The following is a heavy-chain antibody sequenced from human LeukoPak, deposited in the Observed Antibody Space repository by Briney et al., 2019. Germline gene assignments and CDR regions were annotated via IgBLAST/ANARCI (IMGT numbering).Heavy chain of an antibody. V-gene: IGHV3-23*01. CDR1: GFTFSTNA. J-gene: IGHJ4*02. CDR3: AKGVWGTYYS. Sequence: GGSLRLSCAASGFTFSTNALYWVRQAPGKGLEWVSAITGGGDTTYYADSVKGRFTISRDNSKNMVYLEMNSLRAEDTAAYYCAKGVWGTYYSWGQGTLVTVSS. CDR2: ITGGGDTT. D-gene: IGHD3-16*01.